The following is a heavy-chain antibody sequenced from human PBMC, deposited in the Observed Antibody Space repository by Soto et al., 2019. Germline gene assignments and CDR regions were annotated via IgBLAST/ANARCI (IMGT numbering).Heavy chain of an antibody. Sequence: SVKVSCKASGYTFTSYGISWVRQAPGQGLEWMGGISPNFGTANYAQKFQGRVTMTADESTSTAYMELSSLRSEDTAVYYCASPSYYYDSSGYPNWFDPWGQGTLVTVSS. J-gene: IGHJ5*02. CDR3: ASPSYYYDSSGYPNWFDP. V-gene: IGHV1-69*13. CDR1: GYTFTSYG. D-gene: IGHD3-22*01. CDR2: ISPNFGTA.